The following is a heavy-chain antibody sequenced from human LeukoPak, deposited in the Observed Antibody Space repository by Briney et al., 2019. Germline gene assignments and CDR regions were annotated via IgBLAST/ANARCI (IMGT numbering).Heavy chain of an antibody. J-gene: IGHJ4*02. Sequence: GGSLRLSCTVSGFPFNMFGIHWVRQAPGQGLDCVSDLSRGGGSTNYAHSVKGRFTIYRDYSKNMVFLQMNSLRPEDTAVYYCAKEQRIRHCSEGVCMEGYYFDYWGQGSLVTVSS. CDR2: LSRGGGST. CDR1: GFPFNMFG. CDR3: AKEQRIRHCSEGVCMEGYYFDY. V-gene: IGHV3-23*01. D-gene: IGHD2-8*01.